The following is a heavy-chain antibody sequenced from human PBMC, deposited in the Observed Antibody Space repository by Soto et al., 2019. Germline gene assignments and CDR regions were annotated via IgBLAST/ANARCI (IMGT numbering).Heavy chain of an antibody. D-gene: IGHD2-15*01. CDR1: GGTFNKFA. CDR3: ARRYCASDNCPLFYFFVDL. Sequence: VQLVQSGAEVKKTGYSVKVSCKASGGTFNKFAFRWVRQAPGQGFEWMGGINPVFRSANYPQRFRGRIAITADEFTSTVYLYLNDLRSDYTAVYYCARRYCASDNCPLFYFFVDLWGVGTTVTVSS. CDR2: INPVFRSA. J-gene: IGHJ6*04. V-gene: IGHV1-69*01.